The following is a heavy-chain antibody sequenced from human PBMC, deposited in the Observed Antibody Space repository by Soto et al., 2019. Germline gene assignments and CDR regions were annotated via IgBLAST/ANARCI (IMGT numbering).Heavy chain of an antibody. V-gene: IGHV3-53*04. CDR1: GFTVSSNY. D-gene: IGHD3-9*01. Sequence: GGSLRLSCAASGFTVSSNYMSWVRQAPGKGLEWVSVIYSGGSTYYADSVKGRFTISRHNSKNTLYLKMNSLRAEDTAVYYCARRLRYFDWLPQGDAFDIWGQGTMVTVSS. CDR3: ARRLRYFDWLPQGDAFDI. J-gene: IGHJ3*02. CDR2: IYSGGST.